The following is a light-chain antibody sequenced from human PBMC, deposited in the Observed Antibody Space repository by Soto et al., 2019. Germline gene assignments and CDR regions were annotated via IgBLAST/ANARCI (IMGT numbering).Light chain of an antibody. V-gene: IGKV1-39*01. CDR3: QQSYSTPRT. CDR2: AAS. CDR1: QSISSY. J-gene: IGKJ2*02. Sequence: DIQMTQSPSSLSASVGDRDTITCRASQSISSYLNWYQQKPGKAPKLLIYAASSLQSGVPSRFSGSGSGTDFTLTISSLQPEDFAPYYCQQSYSTPRTFGQGTKREIK.